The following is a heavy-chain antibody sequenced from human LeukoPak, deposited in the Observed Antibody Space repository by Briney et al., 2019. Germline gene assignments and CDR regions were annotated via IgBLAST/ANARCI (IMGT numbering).Heavy chain of an antibody. CDR3: ASGSTEGYSYGYRRVSFDN. D-gene: IGHD5-18*01. CDR2: IYYSGSA. V-gene: IGHV4-30-4*01. CDR1: GGSISSGDYD. Sequence: SQTLSLTCTVSGGSISSGDYDWSWIRQPPGKGLEWIGCIYYSGSAYYNPSLKSRVSISVDTSKNQFSLKLSSVTDADTAVYYCASGSTEGYSYGYRRVSFDNRGQGTLVTVSS. J-gene: IGHJ4*02.